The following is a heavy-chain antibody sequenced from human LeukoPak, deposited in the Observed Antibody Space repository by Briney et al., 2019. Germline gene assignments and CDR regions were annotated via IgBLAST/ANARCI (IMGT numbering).Heavy chain of an antibody. D-gene: IGHD3-10*01. CDR3: ARDYGSGSYSTCFDY. CDR2: ISAYNGNT. CDR1: GYTFTSYG. J-gene: IGHJ4*02. V-gene: IGHV1-18*01. Sequence: GASVKVSCKASGYTFTSYGISWVRQAPGQGLEWMGWISAYNGNTNYAQKLQGRVTMTTDRSTSTAYMELRSLRSDDTAVYYCARDYGSGSYSTCFDYWGQGTLVTVSS.